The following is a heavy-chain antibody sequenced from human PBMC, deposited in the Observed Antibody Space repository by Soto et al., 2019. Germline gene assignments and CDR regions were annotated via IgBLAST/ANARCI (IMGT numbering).Heavy chain of an antibody. J-gene: IGHJ6*02. V-gene: IGHV3-48*02. CDR1: GFTFSSYS. D-gene: IGHD6-13*01. Sequence: GGSLRLSCAASGFTFSSYSMNWVRQAPGKXLEWVSYISSSSSTIYYADSVKGRFTISRDNAKNSLYLQMNSLRDEDTAVYYCARDMRFVSSSWYYYYGMDVWGQGTTVTVSS. CDR3: ARDMRFVSSSWYYYYGMDV. CDR2: ISSSSSTI.